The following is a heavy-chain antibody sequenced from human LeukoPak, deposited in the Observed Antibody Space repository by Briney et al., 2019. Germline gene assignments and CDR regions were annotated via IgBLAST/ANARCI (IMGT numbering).Heavy chain of an antibody. CDR3: ARPRGWERRWYFDL. J-gene: IGHJ2*01. D-gene: IGHD1-26*01. Sequence: GGSLRLSCAASKFTFSSYSMNWVRQAPGKGLEWASSISSSSSYIYYADSVKGRFTISRDNGKKTLYLQMDSLRADDTAVYYCARPRGWERRWYFDLWGRGTLVTVSS. CDR2: ISSSSSYI. V-gene: IGHV3-21*01. CDR1: KFTFSSYS.